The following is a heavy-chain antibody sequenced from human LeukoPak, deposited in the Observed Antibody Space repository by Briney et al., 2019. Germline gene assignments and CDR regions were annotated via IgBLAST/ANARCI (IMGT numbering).Heavy chain of an antibody. J-gene: IGHJ5*02. V-gene: IGHV1-3*01. CDR1: GYTFTSYA. D-gene: IGHD4-23*01. CDR2: INAGNGNT. Sequence: GASVKVSCKASGYTFTSYAMHWVRQAPGQRLEWMGWINAGNGNTKYPQKLQGRVTMTTDTSTSTAYMELRSLRSDDTAVYYCARERTLYGGNSPAFDPWGQGTLVTVSS. CDR3: ARERTLYGGNSPAFDP.